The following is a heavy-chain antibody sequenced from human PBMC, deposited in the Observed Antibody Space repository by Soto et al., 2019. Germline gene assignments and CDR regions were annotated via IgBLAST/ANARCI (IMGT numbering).Heavy chain of an antibody. J-gene: IGHJ6*02. CDR3: AKDSDQLLFDYYYYGMDV. D-gene: IGHD2-2*01. CDR2: VSYDGSLK. Sequence: QVQLVESGGGVVHPGRSLRLSCAASGFTFSRFGIHWVRQAPGKGLEWVAVVSYDGSLKYYADSVKGRFTISRDNSKNTLYLQMISLRPEDTALYYCAKDSDQLLFDYYYYGMDVWGQGTTVTVSS. V-gene: IGHV3-30*18. CDR1: GFTFSRFG.